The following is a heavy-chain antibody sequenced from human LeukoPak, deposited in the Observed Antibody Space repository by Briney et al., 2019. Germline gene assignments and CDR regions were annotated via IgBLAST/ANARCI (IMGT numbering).Heavy chain of an antibody. CDR2: ISYDGSNK. Sequence: GGSLRLSCAASGFTFSSYWMSWVRQAPGKGLEWVAVISYDGSNKYYADSVKGRFTISRDNSKNTLYLQMNSLRAEDTAVYYCARPVVVAATLSPDAFDIWGQGTMVTVSS. D-gene: IGHD2-15*01. V-gene: IGHV3-30-3*01. J-gene: IGHJ3*02. CDR3: ARPVVVAATLSPDAFDI. CDR1: GFTFSSYW.